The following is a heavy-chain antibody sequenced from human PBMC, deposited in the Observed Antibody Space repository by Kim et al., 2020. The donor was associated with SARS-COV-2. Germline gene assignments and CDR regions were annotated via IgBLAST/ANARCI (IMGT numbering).Heavy chain of an antibody. J-gene: IGHJ4*02. V-gene: IGHV3-23*01. D-gene: IGHD3-10*01. Sequence: GGSLRLSCAASGFTFSSYAMRWVRQAPGKGLEWVSAISGNTVSTYYADSVKGRFTISRDNSKNTLYLQMNSLRAEDTAVYYCGRTRITMIRGAYDYWGQGTLVTVSS. CDR2: ISGNTVST. CDR3: GRTRITMIRGAYDY. CDR1: GFTFSSYA.